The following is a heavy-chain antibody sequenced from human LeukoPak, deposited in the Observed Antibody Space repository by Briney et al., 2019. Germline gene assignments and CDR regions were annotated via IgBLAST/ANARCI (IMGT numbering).Heavy chain of an antibody. CDR2: IKQDGSEK. V-gene: IGHV3-7*01. CDR1: GFTFSSYW. Sequence: GGSLRLSCAASGFTFSSYWMSWVRQAPGKGLEWMANIKQDGSEKYYVDSVKGRFTISRDNAKNSLYLQMNSLRAEDTAVYYCARDFTAGGWGNAFDIWGQGTMVTVSS. CDR3: ARDFTAGGWGNAFDI. J-gene: IGHJ3*02. D-gene: IGHD6-19*01.